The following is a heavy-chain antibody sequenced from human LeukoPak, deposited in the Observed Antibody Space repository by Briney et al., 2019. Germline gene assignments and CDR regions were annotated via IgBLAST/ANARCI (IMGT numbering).Heavy chain of an antibody. Sequence: PGGSLRLSCSASGFNFRTYSMNWVRQPPGKGLEWISYISSGSGTIYYAHSLKGRFTIFRDNAKNSLYLQMNSLRDEDTAVYYCARGGLEWLSYWGQGTLVTVSS. D-gene: IGHD6-19*01. J-gene: IGHJ4*02. CDR2: ISSGSGTI. V-gene: IGHV3-48*02. CDR1: GFNFRTYS. CDR3: ARGGLEWLSY.